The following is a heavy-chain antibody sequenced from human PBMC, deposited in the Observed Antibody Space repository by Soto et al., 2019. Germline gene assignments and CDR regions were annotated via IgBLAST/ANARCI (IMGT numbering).Heavy chain of an antibody. CDR1: GFSLTTRGGG. J-gene: IGHJ4*02. V-gene: IGHV2-5*02. CDR3: AHRVLRTVFGLVTTTAIYFDF. CDR2: IYWDDDK. Sequence: QITLNESGPTQVKPRQTLTLTCTFSGFSLTTRGGGVGWIRQAPGKAPEWLALIYWDDDKRYSPSLKSRLTITKDTAKSQVVLTMADLDPADTATYYCAHRVLRTVFGLVTTTAIYFDFWGQGTPVAVSS. D-gene: IGHD3-3*01.